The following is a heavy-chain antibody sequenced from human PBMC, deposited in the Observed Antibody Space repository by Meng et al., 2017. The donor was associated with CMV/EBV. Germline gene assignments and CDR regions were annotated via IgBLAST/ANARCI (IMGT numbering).Heavy chain of an antibody. V-gene: IGHV3-11*01. J-gene: IGHJ3*02. CDR2: ISSSGASI. CDR1: GFIFSDYY. D-gene: IGHD3-22*01. CDR3: ARDETATQSERSAYSPDALDI. Sequence: GGSLRLSCVGSGFIFSDYYMSWIRPAPGKGLEIVSDISSSGASIYYADSVEGRFTISRDNARNSLYLQMNTLRAEDTAVYYCARDETATQSERSAYSPDALDIWGQGTMVTVSS.